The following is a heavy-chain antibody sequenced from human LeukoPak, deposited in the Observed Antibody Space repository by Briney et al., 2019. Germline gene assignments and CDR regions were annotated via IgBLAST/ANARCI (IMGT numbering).Heavy chain of an antibody. J-gene: IGHJ4*02. CDR2: IKNDGVT. Sequence: PSETLSLTCTVSGVSISAYSWSWIRQPPGKGLEWIGYIKNDGVTNYHPSLKSRVSISVDTSKSQFSLKLSSVTAADTAVYYCARRFTGSRSDSEFDYWGQGTLVTVSS. D-gene: IGHD3-10*01. CDR1: GVSISAYS. V-gene: IGHV4-59*08. CDR3: ARRFTGSRSDSEFDY.